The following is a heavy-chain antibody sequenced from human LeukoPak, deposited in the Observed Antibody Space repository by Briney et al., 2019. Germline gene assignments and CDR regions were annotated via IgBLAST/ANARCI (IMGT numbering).Heavy chain of an antibody. CDR3: AKDPDDFWSGYYDY. V-gene: IGHV3-23*01. CDR1: GLTFSSYA. CDR2: ISGSGGST. D-gene: IGHD3-3*01. J-gene: IGHJ4*02. Sequence: PGGSLRLSCAASGLTFSSYAMSWVRQAPGKGLEWVSAISGSGGSTYYADSVKGRFTISRDNSKNTLYLQMNSLRAEDTAVYYCAKDPDDFWSGYYDYWGQGTLVTVSS.